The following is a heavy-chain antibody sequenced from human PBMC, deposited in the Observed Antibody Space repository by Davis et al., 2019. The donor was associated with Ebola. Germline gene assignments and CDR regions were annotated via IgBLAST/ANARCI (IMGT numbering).Heavy chain of an antibody. CDR3: ARGGPGDSFYYYGMDV. V-gene: IGHV5-51*01. CDR2: IYPGDSDT. CDR1: GYSFTSYW. D-gene: IGHD7-27*01. J-gene: IGHJ6*02. Sequence: KVSCKASGYSFTSYWIGWVRQMPGKGLEWMGIIYPGDSDTRYSPSFQGQVTISADKSISTAYLQWSSLRASDTAMYYCARGGPGDSFYYYGMDVWGQGTTVTVSS.